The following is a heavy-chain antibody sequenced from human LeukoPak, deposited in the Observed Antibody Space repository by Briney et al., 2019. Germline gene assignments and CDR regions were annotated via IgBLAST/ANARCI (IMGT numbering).Heavy chain of an antibody. CDR1: GFTFSSYA. Sequence: GGSLRLSCAASGFTFSSYAMSWVRQAPGKGLEWVSAISGSGGSTYYADSVKGRFTISRDNAKNSLYLQMNSLRAEDTAVYYCARVVDGFAFDIWGQGTMVTVSS. CDR2: ISGSGGST. V-gene: IGHV3-23*01. CDR3: ARVVDGFAFDI. J-gene: IGHJ3*02. D-gene: IGHD5-24*01.